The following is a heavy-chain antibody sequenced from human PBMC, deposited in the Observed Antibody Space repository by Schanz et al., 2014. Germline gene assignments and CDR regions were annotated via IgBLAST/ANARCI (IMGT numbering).Heavy chain of an antibody. J-gene: IGHJ5*02. V-gene: IGHV3-21*01. CDR2: ITSSSYNL. CDR1: GFAFSTYS. Sequence: EVQLVESGGGLVKPGGSLSLSCAASGFAFSTYSMTWVRQAPGNGLEWVSSITSSSYNLYYADSVKGRFTISRDNAKKSVSLQMHSLRGEDTAVYYCARGTHLDLWGQGTLVGVSS. CDR3: ARGTHLDL.